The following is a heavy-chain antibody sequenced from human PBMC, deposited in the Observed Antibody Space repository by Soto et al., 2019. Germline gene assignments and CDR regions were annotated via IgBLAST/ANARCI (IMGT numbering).Heavy chain of an antibody. V-gene: IGHV1-2*04. CDR3: ARDRTVTTKDYYYYYGMDV. Sequence: ASVKVSCKSSGYTLTGYYMRWVRQAPGQGLGWMGWINPNSGGTNYAQKFQGWVTMTRDTSISTAYMELSRLRSDDTAVYYCARDRTVTTKDYYYYYGMDVWGQGTTVTVSS. D-gene: IGHD4-4*01. J-gene: IGHJ6*02. CDR1: GYTLTGYY. CDR2: INPNSGGT.